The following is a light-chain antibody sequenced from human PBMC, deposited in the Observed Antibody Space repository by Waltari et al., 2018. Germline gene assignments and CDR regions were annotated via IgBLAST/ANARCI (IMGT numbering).Light chain of an antibody. CDR3: LQVYTAPLT. CDR2: WES. Sequence: DIVMTQSPDSLAVSLGERATINCKSSQSLLSRSDNMNYLASYQQKPGQPPKLLLNWESTRASGVPDRFSASGSATHFTLTISSLQPEDVAVYYCLQVYTAPLTFGGGTKVEIK. V-gene: IGKV4-1*01. J-gene: IGKJ4*01. CDR1: QSLLSRSDNMNY.